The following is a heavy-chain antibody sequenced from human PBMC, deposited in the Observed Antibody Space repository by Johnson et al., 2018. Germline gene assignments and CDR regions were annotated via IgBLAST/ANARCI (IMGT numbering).Heavy chain of an antibody. J-gene: IGHJ3*02. CDR1: GFTFSDYY. D-gene: IGHD3-22*01. Sequence: QVQLVESGGGLVKXGGSXRLXCTASGFTFSDYYMTWIRQAPGTGLEWVSYISGSSGTIHSADAVKGRFTISRDNAKNSLYLQMDSLNAEDTAVYYCARDQPFYYHTFDIWGQGTMVTVYS. CDR2: ISGSSGTI. V-gene: IGHV3-11*04. CDR3: ARDQPFYYHTFDI.